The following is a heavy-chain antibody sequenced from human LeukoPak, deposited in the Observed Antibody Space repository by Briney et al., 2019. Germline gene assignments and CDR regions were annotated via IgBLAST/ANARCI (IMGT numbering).Heavy chain of an antibody. D-gene: IGHD6-13*01. Sequence: SETLSLTCTVSGGSISSSSYYWGWIRQPPGKGLEWIGSIYYSGSTYYNPSLKSRVTISVDTSKNQFSLKLSSVTAADTAVYYCARDFRGPRAAAEGYWFDPWGQGTLVTVSS. CDR2: IYYSGST. V-gene: IGHV4-39*07. CDR3: ARDFRGPRAAAEGYWFDP. J-gene: IGHJ5*02. CDR1: GGSISSSSYY.